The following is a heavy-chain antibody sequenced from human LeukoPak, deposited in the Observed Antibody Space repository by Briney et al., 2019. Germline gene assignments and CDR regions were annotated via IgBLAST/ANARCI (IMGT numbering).Heavy chain of an antibody. V-gene: IGHV4-39*01. CDR2: IFHSGTT. CDR3: ARLTDS. J-gene: IGHJ4*02. CDR1: GGSIIDNSFY. Sequence: SETLSLTCTVTGGSIIDNSFYWGWIRQPPGKGLEWIGRIFHSGTTDYNPSLERRVTIAVDTSKNQFSLRLTSVTAADTALYYCARLTDSWGQGTLVTVSS.